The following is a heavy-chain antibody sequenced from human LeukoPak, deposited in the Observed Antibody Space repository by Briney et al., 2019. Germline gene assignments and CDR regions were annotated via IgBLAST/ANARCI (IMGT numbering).Heavy chain of an antibody. D-gene: IGHD5-12*01. J-gene: IGHJ4*02. Sequence: PAGGSLRLSCAVSGFDFSGYWMTWVRQAPGKGLEWVATMNHEGSETYYLHSVKGRFTISRDNAENSLYLLMNGLRPEDMALYYCVRGGRATFDAWGQGTLVTVSS. V-gene: IGHV3-7*01. CDR1: GFDFSGYW. CDR3: VRGGRATFDA. CDR2: MNHEGSET.